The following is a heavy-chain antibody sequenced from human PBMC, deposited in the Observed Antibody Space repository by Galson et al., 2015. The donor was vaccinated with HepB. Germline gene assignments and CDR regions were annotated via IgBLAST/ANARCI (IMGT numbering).Heavy chain of an antibody. D-gene: IGHD2-2*02. J-gene: IGHJ3*02. CDR2: ISGSGGST. V-gene: IGHV3-23*01. Sequence: SLRLSCAASGFTFSSYVMSWVRQAPGKGLEWVSTISGSGGSTSYADSVKGRFTISRDNSKNTLYLQMNSLRAEDTAIYYCAKDREAAVPAAIYAFDMWGQGTMVTVSS. CDR1: GFTFSSYV. CDR3: AKDREAAVPAAIYAFDM.